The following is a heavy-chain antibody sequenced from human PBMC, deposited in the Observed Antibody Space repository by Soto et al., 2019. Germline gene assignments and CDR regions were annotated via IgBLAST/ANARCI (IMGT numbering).Heavy chain of an antibody. J-gene: IGHJ5*02. Sequence: SETLSLTCSVSGGSINSGRSSWNWIRQSPGKGLEWIAYIYHSGSTYYNPSLKSRVTISVDRSENQFSLKLTSVTAADTALYYCVRESKTSGPNWFDTWGPGILVTVSS. CDR2: IYHSGST. CDR3: VRESKTSGPNWFDT. CDR1: GGSINSGRSS. D-gene: IGHD2-8*01. V-gene: IGHV4-30-2*06.